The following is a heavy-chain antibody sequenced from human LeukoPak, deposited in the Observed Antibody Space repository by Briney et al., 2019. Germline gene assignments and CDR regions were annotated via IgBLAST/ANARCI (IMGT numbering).Heavy chain of an antibody. V-gene: IGHV4-39*07. CDR2: IYYSGST. J-gene: IGHJ4*02. D-gene: IGHD3-9*01. CDR3: ARGYFDWLLQPFDY. Sequence: SETLSLTCTVSGGSISSSSYYWGWIRQPPGKGLEWIGSIYYSGSTYYNPSLKSRVTISVDTSKNQFSLKLSSVTAADTAVYYCARGYFDWLLQPFDYWGQGTLVTVSP. CDR1: GGSISSSSYY.